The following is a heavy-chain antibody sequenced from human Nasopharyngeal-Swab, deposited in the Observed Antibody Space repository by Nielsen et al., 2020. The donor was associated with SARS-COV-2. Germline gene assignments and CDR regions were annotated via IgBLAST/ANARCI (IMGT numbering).Heavy chain of an antibody. D-gene: IGHD1-26*01. Sequence: SQTLSLTRDVSGDSIISFNWWSWVRQSPGKGLEWIGEIYHGGNTNYNPSLRSRVTISMDKSKNQFSLTLSSVTAADTAVYYCARNLYTTTWKTLFDFWGQGTLVTVSS. CDR2: IYHGGNT. J-gene: IGHJ4*02. V-gene: IGHV4/OR15-8*02. CDR3: ARNLYTTTWKTLFDF. CDR1: GDSIISFNW.